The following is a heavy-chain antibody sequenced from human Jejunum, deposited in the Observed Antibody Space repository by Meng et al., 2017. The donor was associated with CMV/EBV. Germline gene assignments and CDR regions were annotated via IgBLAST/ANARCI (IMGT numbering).Heavy chain of an antibody. D-gene: IGHD1-26*01. Sequence: YTFTNYWIAWVRHMPGKGLDWMGIIYPGDSDTRYSPSFQGQVTISVDKSLTTAYLQWSSLKASDTAMYFCARGAIVGSTKSYADSWGQGTLVTVSS. J-gene: IGHJ4*02. CDR3: ARGAIVGSTKSYADS. CDR2: IYPGDSDT. V-gene: IGHV5-51*01. CDR1: YTFTNYW.